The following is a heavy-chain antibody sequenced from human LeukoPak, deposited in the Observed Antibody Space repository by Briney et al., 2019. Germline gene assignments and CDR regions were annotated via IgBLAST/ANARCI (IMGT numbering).Heavy chain of an antibody. J-gene: IGHJ6*03. D-gene: IGHD3-3*01. CDR2: IYHSGST. Sequence: SETLSLTCTVSGGSISSSSYYWGWIRQPPGKGLEWIGSIYHSGSTYYNPSLKSRVTISVDTSKNQFSLKLSSVTAADTAVYYCARQTYYDFWSGWSDYYYYMDVWGKGTTVTVSS. CDR3: ARQTYYDFWSGWSDYYYYMDV. CDR1: GGSISSSSYY. V-gene: IGHV4-39*01.